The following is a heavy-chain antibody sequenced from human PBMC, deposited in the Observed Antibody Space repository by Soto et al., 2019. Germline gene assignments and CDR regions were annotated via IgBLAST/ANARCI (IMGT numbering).Heavy chain of an antibody. V-gene: IGHV1-18*01. J-gene: IGHJ4*02. D-gene: IGHD4-17*01. Sequence: QVQLVQSGAEVKKAGASVKVSCKASGYTFFSYGISWVRQAPGQGLEWMGWISTYSGDTKYAEKFQGRVTLTTDTSTKTAYMELRSLISDDTAVFYCARVQSVDYVGDEGYWGQGTLVTVSS. CDR3: ARVQSVDYVGDEGY. CDR2: ISTYSGDT. CDR1: GYTFFSYG.